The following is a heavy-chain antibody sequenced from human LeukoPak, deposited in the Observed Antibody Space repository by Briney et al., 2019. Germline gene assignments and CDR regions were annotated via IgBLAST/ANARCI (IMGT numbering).Heavy chain of an antibody. D-gene: IGHD7-27*01. CDR1: GGSISSYY. CDR2: IYTSGST. CDR3: ARIKLGIEDAFDI. V-gene: IGHV4-4*07. J-gene: IGHJ3*02. Sequence: SETLSLTCTVSGGSISSYYWSWIRQPPGKGLEWIGRIYTSGSTNYNPSLKSRVTMSVDKSNNQFSLQLSTLTASDTAVYYCARIKLGIEDAFDIWGQGTMVTVSS.